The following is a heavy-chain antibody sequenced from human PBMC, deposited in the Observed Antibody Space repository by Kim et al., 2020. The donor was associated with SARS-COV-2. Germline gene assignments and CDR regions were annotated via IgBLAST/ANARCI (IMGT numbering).Heavy chain of an antibody. Sequence: GRFTISRDNSKNTLYLQMNSLRAEDTAVYYCARDHYDILTGFYYYYGMDVWGQGTTVTVSS. D-gene: IGHD3-9*01. V-gene: IGHV3-53*01. CDR3: ARDHYDILTGFYYYYGMDV. J-gene: IGHJ6*02.